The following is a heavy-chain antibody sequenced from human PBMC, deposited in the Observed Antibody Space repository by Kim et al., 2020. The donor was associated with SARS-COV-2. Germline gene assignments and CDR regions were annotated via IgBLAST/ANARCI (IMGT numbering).Heavy chain of an antibody. V-gene: IGHV3-11*05. CDR2: ISSGGGYT. D-gene: IGHD5-12*01. CDR3: ARDRGRHDGYTSDH. Sequence: GGSLRLSCAASGFNFSDYYMSWIRQAPGKGLEWVSYISSGGGYTNYANSVKGRFIISRDNAKNSLSLQMNSLRVEDTAVYYCARDRGRHDGYTSDHWGQGTLVTVSS. J-gene: IGHJ4*02. CDR1: GFNFSDYY.